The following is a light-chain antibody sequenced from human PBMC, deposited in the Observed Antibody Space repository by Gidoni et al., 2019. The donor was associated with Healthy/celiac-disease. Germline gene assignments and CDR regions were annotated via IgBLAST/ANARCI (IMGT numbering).Light chain of an antibody. CDR3: QQRSNWPLSLT. CDR1: QSVSSY. CDR2: DAS. J-gene: IGKJ4*01. V-gene: IGKV3-11*01. Sequence: EIVLTQSPATLSLSPGERATLSCRASQSVSSYLAWYQQKPGQAPRLLIYDASNRATGIPARFSGSGSGTDFTLTISSLEPEDFAVYYCQQRSNWPLSLTFGGGTKVEFK.